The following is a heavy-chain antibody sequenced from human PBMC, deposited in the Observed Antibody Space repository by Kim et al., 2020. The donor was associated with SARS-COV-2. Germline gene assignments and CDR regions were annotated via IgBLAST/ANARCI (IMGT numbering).Heavy chain of an antibody. CDR1: GGTFSSYT. CDR2: IIPILGIA. CDR3: ARDSDYYGSGSYSPLFAY. D-gene: IGHD3-10*01. V-gene: IGHV1-69*04. J-gene: IGHJ4*02. Sequence: SVKVSCKASGGTFSSYTISWVRQAPGQGLEWMGRIIPILGIANYAQKFQGRVTITADKSTSTAYMELSSLRSEDTAVYYCARDSDYYGSGSYSPLFAYWGQGTLVTVSS.